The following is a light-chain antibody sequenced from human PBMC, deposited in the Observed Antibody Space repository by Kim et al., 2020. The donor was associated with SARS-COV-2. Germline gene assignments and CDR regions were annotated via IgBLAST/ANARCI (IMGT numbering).Light chain of an antibody. V-gene: IGLV4-69*01. J-gene: IGLJ2*01. CDR3: QTWGTGIVV. CDR2: LNSDGSH. Sequence: ASVKLTCTMSSGNGSYAIAWHQQQPEKGARYLMKLNSDGSHSKGDGIPDRFSGSSSGAERYLTISSLQSEDEADYYCQTWGTGIVVFGGGTQLTVL. CDR1: SGNGSYA.